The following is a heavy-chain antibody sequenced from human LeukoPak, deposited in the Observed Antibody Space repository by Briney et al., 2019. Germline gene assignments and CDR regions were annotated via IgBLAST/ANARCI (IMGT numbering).Heavy chain of an antibody. CDR3: ARTSVVVTAIRNQGVYYFDY. CDR2: INHSGSI. J-gene: IGHJ4*02. CDR1: GGSFSGYY. D-gene: IGHD2-21*02. Sequence: SETLSLTCAVYGGSFSGYYWSWIRQPPGKGLEWIGEINHSGSINYNPSLKSRVSISVDTSKNQFSLKLSSVTAADTAVYYCARTSVVVTAIRNQGVYYFDYWGQGTLVTVSS. V-gene: IGHV4-34*01.